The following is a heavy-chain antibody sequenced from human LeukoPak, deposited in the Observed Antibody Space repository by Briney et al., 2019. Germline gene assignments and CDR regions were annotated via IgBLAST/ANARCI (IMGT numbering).Heavy chain of an antibody. Sequence: GGSLRLSCVASGFTFSNYAMYWVRQAPGKGLEWVAVISYDGSNKYYADSVKGRFTISRDNSKNTLYLQMNSLKTEGTAVYYCARDRGWQQWLVSRSHWFDPWGQGTLVTVSS. J-gene: IGHJ5*02. CDR1: GFTFSNYA. V-gene: IGHV3-30*04. D-gene: IGHD6-19*01. CDR2: ISYDGSNK. CDR3: ARDRGWQQWLVSRSHWFDP.